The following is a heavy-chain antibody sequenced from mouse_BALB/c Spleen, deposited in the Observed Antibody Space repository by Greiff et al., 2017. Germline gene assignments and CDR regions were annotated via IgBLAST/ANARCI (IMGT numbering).Heavy chain of an antibody. CDR2: ISNLAYSI. Sequence: EVQLVESGGGLVQPGGSRKLSCAASGFTFSDYGMAWVRQAPGKGPEWVAFISNLAYSIYYADTVTGRFTISRENAKNTLYLEMSSLRSEDTAMYYCASYDGDYAMDYWGQGTSVTVSS. J-gene: IGHJ4*01. CDR3: ASYDGDYAMDY. D-gene: IGHD2-12*01. CDR1: GFTFSDYG. V-gene: IGHV5-15*02.